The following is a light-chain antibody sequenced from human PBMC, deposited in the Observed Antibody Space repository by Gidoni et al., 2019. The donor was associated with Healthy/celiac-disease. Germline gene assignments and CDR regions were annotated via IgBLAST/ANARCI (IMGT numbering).Light chain of an antibody. Sequence: EIVLTQSPATLSLSPGETATLSCRASKSVSSYLSWYQQKPGQAPRLLIYDASNRATGIPARFSGSGSGTDFTLTISSLEPEDFAVYYCHQRSNWPSYTFGQGTKLEIK. CDR3: HQRSNWPSYT. V-gene: IGKV3-11*01. CDR2: DAS. J-gene: IGKJ2*01. CDR1: KSVSSY.